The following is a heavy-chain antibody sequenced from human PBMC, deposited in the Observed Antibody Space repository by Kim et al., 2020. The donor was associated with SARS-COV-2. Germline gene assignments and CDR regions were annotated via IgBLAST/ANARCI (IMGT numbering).Heavy chain of an antibody. J-gene: IGHJ6*02. CDR2: IYYSGST. CDR1: GGSISSYY. D-gene: IGHD5-12*01. CDR3: ARGLVATISLGGYYYYGMDV. V-gene: IGHV4-59*13. Sequence: SETLSLTCTVSGGSISSYYWSWIRQPPGKGLEWIGYIYYSGSTNYNPSLKSRVTISVDTSKNQFSLKLSSVTAADTAVYYCARGLVATISLGGYYYYGMDVWGQGTTVTVSS.